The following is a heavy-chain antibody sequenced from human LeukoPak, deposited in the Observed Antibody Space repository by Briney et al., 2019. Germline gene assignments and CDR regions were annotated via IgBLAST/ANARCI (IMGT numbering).Heavy chain of an antibody. J-gene: IGHJ3*01. CDR3: ARDLYCSGGSCYAPPV. CDR2: ISGSGGST. D-gene: IGHD2-15*01. CDR1: GFTFSSYS. Sequence: GGSLRLSCAASGFTFSSYSMSWVRQAPGKGLEWVSGISGSGGSTDYADSVKGRFTISRDNSKNSLYLQMNSLRAEDTAVYYCARDLYCSGGSCYAPPVWGQGTMVTVSS. V-gene: IGHV3-23*01.